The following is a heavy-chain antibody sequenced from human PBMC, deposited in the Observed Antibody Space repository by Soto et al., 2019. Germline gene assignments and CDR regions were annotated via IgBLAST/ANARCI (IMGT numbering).Heavy chain of an antibody. Sequence: GGSLRLSCAASGFTFSSYSMNWVRQAPGKGLEWVSSISSSSSYIYYADSVKGRFTISRDNAKNSLYLQMNSLRAEDTAVYYCARDRTYGYYDSSGYPDGPAYRGQGTLVTVSS. V-gene: IGHV3-21*01. D-gene: IGHD3-22*01. CDR3: ARDRTYGYYDSSGYPDGPAY. J-gene: IGHJ4*02. CDR2: ISSSSSYI. CDR1: GFTFSSYS.